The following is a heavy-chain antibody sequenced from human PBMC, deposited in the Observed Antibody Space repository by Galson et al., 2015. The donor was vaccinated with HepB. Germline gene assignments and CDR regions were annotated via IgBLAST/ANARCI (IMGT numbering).Heavy chain of an antibody. CDR3: ARDGVVVAAGFFDY. CDR1: GFPFSSYG. CDR2: IWYDGSNK. D-gene: IGHD2-15*01. V-gene: IGHV3-33*01. Sequence: SLRLSCAASGFPFSSYGMHWVRQAPGKGLEWVAVIWYDGSNKYYADSVKGRFTISRDNSKNTLYLQMNSLRAEDTAVYYCARDGVVVAAGFFDYWGQGTLVTVSS. J-gene: IGHJ4*02.